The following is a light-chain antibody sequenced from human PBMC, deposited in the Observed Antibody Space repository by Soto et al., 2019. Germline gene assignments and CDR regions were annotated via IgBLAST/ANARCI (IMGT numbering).Light chain of an antibody. Sequence: DIQMTQSPSTLSASVGDRVTITCRASQSISSWLAWYQQKPGKAPKLLIYKAYSLERGVTSRFSGSGSGTEFTLTISSLQPDDFATYYCQQYNSYPSFGGGTKVESK. CDR3: QQYNSYPS. V-gene: IGKV1-5*03. CDR1: QSISSW. CDR2: KAY. J-gene: IGKJ4*01.